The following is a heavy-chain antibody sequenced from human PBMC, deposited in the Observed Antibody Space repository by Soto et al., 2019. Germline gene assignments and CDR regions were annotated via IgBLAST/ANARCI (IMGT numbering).Heavy chain of an antibody. V-gene: IGHV1-18*01. Sequence: QVQLGQSGAEVKKPGASVKVSCKASGYTFTNYDINWVRQAPGQGLEWMGWISVNNGDTNYAQKLQGRVTMTTDTSTSTASMGLRSLRSDDKAVYYCAISGLPDHVVVVGHTPFYPWGQGTLVIVSA. D-gene: IGHD2-15*01. CDR3: AISGLPDHVVVVGHTPFYP. J-gene: IGHJ5*02. CDR2: ISVNNGDT. CDR1: GYTFTNYD.